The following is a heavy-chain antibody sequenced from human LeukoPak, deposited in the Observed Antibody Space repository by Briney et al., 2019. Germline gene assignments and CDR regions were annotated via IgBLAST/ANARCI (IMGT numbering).Heavy chain of an antibody. CDR3: ARIPLVWSSPKGAFDI. CDR1: GGPYSGYY. V-gene: IGHV4-34*01. CDR2: INHSGST. Sequence: SETLSLTCAVYGGPYSGYYWSWIRQPPGKGLEWIGEINHSGSTNYNPSLKSRVTISVDTSKSQFSLKLSSVSAADTAVYYCARIPLVWSSPKGAFDIWGQGTMVTVSS. D-gene: IGHD3-10*01. J-gene: IGHJ3*02.